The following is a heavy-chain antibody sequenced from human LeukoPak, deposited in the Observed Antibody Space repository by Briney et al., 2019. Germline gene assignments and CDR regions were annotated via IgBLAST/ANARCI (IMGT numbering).Heavy chain of an antibody. V-gene: IGHV1-69*06. CDR2: IIPIFGTA. Sequence: ASVKVSCKASGGTFSSYAISWVRQAPGQGLEWMGGIIPIFGTANYAQKFQGRVTITADKSTSTAYMELSGLRSEDTAVYYCARATYFYDSSGLGEYYFDYWGQGTLVTVSS. J-gene: IGHJ4*02. D-gene: IGHD3-22*01. CDR1: GGTFSSYA. CDR3: ARATYFYDSSGLGEYYFDY.